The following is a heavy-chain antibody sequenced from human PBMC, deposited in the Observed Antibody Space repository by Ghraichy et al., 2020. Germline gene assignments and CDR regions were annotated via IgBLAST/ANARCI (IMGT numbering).Heavy chain of an antibody. J-gene: IGHJ4*02. CDR2: IYYSGST. V-gene: IGHV4-39*01. D-gene: IGHD1-7*01. CDR1: GGSISSSSYY. Sequence: SQTLSLTCTVSGGSISSSSYYWGWIRQPPGKGLEWIGSIYYSGSTYYNPSLKSRVTISVDTSKNQFSLKLSSVTAADTAVYYCARSNWNYPQTHDYWGQGTLVTVSS. CDR3: ARSNWNYPQTHDY.